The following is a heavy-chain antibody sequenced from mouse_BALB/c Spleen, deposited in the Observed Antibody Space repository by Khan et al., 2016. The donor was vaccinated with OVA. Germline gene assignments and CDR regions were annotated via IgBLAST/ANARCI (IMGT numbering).Heavy chain of an antibody. Sequence: QVQLQQSGAELARPGASVTLSCKASGYTFTDYSTNWMRQRTGQGLEWIGEIYPGSDNTYYNEKFKGKATLTADKSSSTAYMQLSSLTSEDSAVYFCAREWAAWFPYWGQGTLVTVSA. CDR3: AREWAAWFPY. J-gene: IGHJ3*01. CDR1: GYTFTDYS. V-gene: IGHV1-77*01. CDR2: IYPGSDNT.